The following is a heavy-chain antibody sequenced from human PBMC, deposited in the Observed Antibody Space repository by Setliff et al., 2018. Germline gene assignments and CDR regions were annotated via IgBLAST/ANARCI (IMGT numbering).Heavy chain of an antibody. CDR2: INPSGEST. Sequence: GASVKVSCKASGYTLSTHYMHWVRQAPGQGLEWMGLINPSGESTVYAEKFQGRVSMTRDTSTNTVYMDLESLKSGDTAVYYCARVRPCGVDCSTGVGGPYYFDHWGQGTLVTVSS. D-gene: IGHD2-21*02. J-gene: IGHJ4*02. CDR1: GYTLSTHY. V-gene: IGHV1-46*01. CDR3: ARVRPCGVDCSTGVGGPYYFDH.